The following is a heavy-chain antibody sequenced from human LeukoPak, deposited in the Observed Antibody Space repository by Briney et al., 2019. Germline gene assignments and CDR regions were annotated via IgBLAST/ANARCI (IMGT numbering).Heavy chain of an antibody. V-gene: IGHV4-39*01. D-gene: IGHD3-3*01. CDR1: GGSISSSSYY. CDR2: IYYSGST. Sequence: PSETLSLTCTVSGGSISSSSYYWGWIRQPPGKGLEWIGSIYYSGSTYYNPSLKSRVTISVDTSKNQFSLKLSSVTAADTAVYYCARHDDFWSGYRHFDYWGQGTLVTVSS. J-gene: IGHJ4*02. CDR3: ARHDDFWSGYRHFDY.